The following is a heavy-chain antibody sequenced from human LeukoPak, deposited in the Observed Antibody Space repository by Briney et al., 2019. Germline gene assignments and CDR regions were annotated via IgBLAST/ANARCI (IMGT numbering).Heavy chain of an antibody. J-gene: IGHJ4*02. CDR3: ASQPWDSSSF. V-gene: IGHV3-23*01. CDR2: ISGSGGST. D-gene: IGHD6-13*01. CDR1: GFSFSSYA. Sequence: GGSLRLSCAASGFSFSSYAMSWVRQAPGKGLEWVSGISGSGGSTYYADSVKGRFSISRDNSKNTLYLQMNGLRAEDTAVYYCASQPWDSSSFWGQGSLVTVSS.